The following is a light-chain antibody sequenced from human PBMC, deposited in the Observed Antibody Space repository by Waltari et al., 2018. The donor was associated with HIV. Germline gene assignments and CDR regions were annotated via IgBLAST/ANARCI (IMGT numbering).Light chain of an antibody. CDR1: SSTIGSNT. CDR3: ASWDDSLSAVV. J-gene: IGLJ2*01. V-gene: IGLV1-44*01. Sequence: QSVLTQPPLASGTPGQRVTISCSGSSSTIGSNTVNWYQHLPGTAPKLLIHVNNQSPSGIPDRFSGSKSGTSASLAISGLQSDDEADYYCASWDDSLSAVVFGGGTKLTVL. CDR2: VNN.